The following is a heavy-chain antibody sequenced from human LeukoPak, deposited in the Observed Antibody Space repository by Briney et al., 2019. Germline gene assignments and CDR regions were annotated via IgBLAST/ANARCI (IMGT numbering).Heavy chain of an antibody. CDR2: INHSGST. V-gene: IGHV4-34*01. CDR3: ASGNDYPYYYYYMDV. J-gene: IGHJ6*03. Sequence: PSETLSLTCAVSGGSFSGYYWSWIRQPPGKGLEWSGEINHSGSTNYNPSLKSRVTISVDTSKNQFSLKLSSVTAADTAVYYCASGNDYPYYYYYMDVWGKGTTVTVSS. D-gene: IGHD4-11*01. CDR1: GGSFSGYY.